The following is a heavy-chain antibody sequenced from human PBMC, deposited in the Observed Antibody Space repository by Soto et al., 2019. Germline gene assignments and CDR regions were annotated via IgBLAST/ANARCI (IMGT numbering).Heavy chain of an antibody. V-gene: IGHV3-74*01. CDR2: IAYDESTT. Sequence: EVQQVESGGGLVQPGGSLRLSCAASGFTFSNYWMHWIRQAPGKGLGWVSRIAYDESTTTYADSVKGRFTISRDNAKNTLYLQMNSLRAEDTAVYYCARGGGSHAHPPDYWGQGTLVTVSS. D-gene: IGHD1-26*01. CDR3: ARGGGSHAHPPDY. J-gene: IGHJ4*02. CDR1: GFTFSNYW.